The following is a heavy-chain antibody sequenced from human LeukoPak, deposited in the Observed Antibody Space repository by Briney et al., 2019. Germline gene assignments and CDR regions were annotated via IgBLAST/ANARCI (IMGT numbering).Heavy chain of an antibody. J-gene: IGHJ3*02. Sequence: GSLRLSCAASGFTFSSYWMHWVRQAPGKGLVWVSRINSDGSSTSYADSVKGRFTISRDNAKNTLYLQMNSLRAEDTAVYYCASSVGIWPTDAFDIWGQGTMVTVSS. CDR1: GFTFSSYW. V-gene: IGHV3-74*01. CDR3: ASSVGIWPTDAFDI. CDR2: INSDGSST. D-gene: IGHD2-21*01.